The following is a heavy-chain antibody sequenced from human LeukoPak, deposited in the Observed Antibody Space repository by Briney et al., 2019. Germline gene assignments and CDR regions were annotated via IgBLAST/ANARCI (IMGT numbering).Heavy chain of an antibody. CDR2: ISSSGSTI. CDR3: AREGTPTPSGYFDY. J-gene: IGHJ4*02. CDR1: GFTFSSYE. Sequence: PGGSLRLSCAASGFTFSSYEMNWVRQAPGKGLEWVSYISSSGSTIYYADSVKGRFTISRDNAKNSLYLQMNSLRAEDTAVYYCAREGTPTPSGYFDYWGQGTLVTVSS. D-gene: IGHD1-7*01. V-gene: IGHV3-48*03.